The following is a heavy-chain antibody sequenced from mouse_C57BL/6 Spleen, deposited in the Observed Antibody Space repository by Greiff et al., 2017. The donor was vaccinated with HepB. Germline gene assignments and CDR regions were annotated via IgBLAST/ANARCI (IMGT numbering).Heavy chain of an antibody. V-gene: IGHV1-50*01. CDR3: ARSDYGSSTRYFDV. J-gene: IGHJ1*03. Sequence: QVQLQQPGAELVKPGASVKLSCKASGYTFTSYWMQWVKQRPGQGLEWIGEIDPSDSYTNYNQKFKGKATLTVDTSSSTAYMQLSSLTSEDSAVYYCARSDYGSSTRYFDVWGTGTTVTVSS. CDR1: GYTFTSYW. D-gene: IGHD1-1*01. CDR2: IDPSDSYT.